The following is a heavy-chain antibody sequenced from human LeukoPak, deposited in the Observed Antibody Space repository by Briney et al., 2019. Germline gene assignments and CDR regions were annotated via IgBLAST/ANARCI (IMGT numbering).Heavy chain of an antibody. CDR2: IYYSGST. J-gene: IGHJ4*02. Sequence: PSETLSLTCTVSGDSIGSGTHYWGWIRQPPGKGLEWIGSIYYSGSTYYTPSLKSRVTISVDTSKNQFSLKVSSVTAADTAVHYCARHLALGPYDYWGQGSLVTVSS. V-gene: IGHV4-39*01. CDR1: GDSIGSGTHY. CDR3: ARHLALGPYDY.